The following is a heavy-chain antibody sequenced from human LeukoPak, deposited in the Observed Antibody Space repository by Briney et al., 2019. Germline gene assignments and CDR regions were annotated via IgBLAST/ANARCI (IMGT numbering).Heavy chain of an antibody. CDR3: VRDGSSGYYHY. CDR1: GGTFSSYA. J-gene: IGHJ4*02. Sequence: SVKVSCKASGGTFSSYAISWVRQAPGQGLEWMGRIIPILGIANYAQKFQGRVTITADKSTSTAYMELSSLRSEDTAVYYCVRDGSSGYYHYWGQGTLVTVSS. CDR2: IIPILGIA. D-gene: IGHD3-22*01. V-gene: IGHV1-69*04.